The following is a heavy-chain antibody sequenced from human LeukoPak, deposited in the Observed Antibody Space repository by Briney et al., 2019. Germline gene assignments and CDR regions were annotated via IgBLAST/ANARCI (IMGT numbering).Heavy chain of an antibody. Sequence: GGSLRLSCAASGFTFSNAWMSWVRQAPGKGLEWVGRIKSKTDGGTTDYAAPVKGRFTISRDDSKNTLYLQMNSLKTEDTAVYYCTTDPAATIIAYYYYYMDVWGKGTTVTISS. V-gene: IGHV3-15*01. CDR1: GFTFSNAW. D-gene: IGHD5-12*01. J-gene: IGHJ6*03. CDR3: TTDPAATIIAYYYYYMDV. CDR2: IKSKTDGGTT.